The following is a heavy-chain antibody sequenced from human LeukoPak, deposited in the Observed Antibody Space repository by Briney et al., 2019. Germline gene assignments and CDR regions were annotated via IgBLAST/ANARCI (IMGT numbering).Heavy chain of an antibody. CDR1: GYTFTSYG. J-gene: IGHJ4*02. Sequence: ASVKVSCKASGYTFTSYGISWVRQAPGQGLEWMGWISAYNGNTNYAQKLQGRVTMTTDTSTSTAYMELRSLRSDDTAVYYCARDRKGYCSSTSCYPPFDYWGQGTLVTVSS. D-gene: IGHD2-2*01. CDR2: ISAYNGNT. CDR3: ARDRKGYCSSTSCYPPFDY. V-gene: IGHV1-18*01.